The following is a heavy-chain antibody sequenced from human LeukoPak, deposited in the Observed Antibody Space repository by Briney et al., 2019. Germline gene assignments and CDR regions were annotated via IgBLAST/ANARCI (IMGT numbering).Heavy chain of an antibody. CDR2: IKQDGSEK. CDR3: ARDLLLGATRRVFDY. V-gene: IGHV3-7*01. CDR1: GFTFSSYW. Sequence: PGGSLRLSCAASGFTFSSYWMSWVRQAPGKGLEWVANIKQDGSEKYYVDSVKGRFTISRDNAKNSLYLQMNSLRAEDTAVYYCARDLLLGATRRVFDYWGQGTLVTVSS. J-gene: IGHJ4*02. D-gene: IGHD1-26*01.